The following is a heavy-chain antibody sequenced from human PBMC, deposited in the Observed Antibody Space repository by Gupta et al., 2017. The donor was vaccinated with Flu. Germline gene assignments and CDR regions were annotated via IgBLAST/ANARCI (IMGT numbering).Heavy chain of an antibody. V-gene: IGHV3-33*01. J-gene: IGHJ3*02. Sequence: QVQLVESGGGVVQPGRSLRLSCAASGFTFSNSGMHWVRQAPGKGLEWVGLIWYDGSNEYYADSVKGRFTISRDNSRNTLYLQMNNLRAEDTAVYYCADIVVAADGASDIWGQGTMVTVST. CDR3: ADIVVAADGASDI. CDR2: IWYDGSNE. D-gene: IGHD2-15*01. CDR1: GFTFSNSG.